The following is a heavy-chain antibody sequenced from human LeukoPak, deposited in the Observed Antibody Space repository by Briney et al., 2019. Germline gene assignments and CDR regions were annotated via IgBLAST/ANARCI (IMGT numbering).Heavy chain of an antibody. CDR2: IYYSGST. V-gene: IGHV4-59*12. CDR3: ARGNRGSSSWYGDYYYGMDV. J-gene: IGHJ6*02. CDR1: GGSISSYY. D-gene: IGHD6-13*01. Sequence: KPSETLSLTCTVSGGSISSYYWSWIRQPPGKGLEWIGYIYYSGSTNYNPSLKSRVTISVDTSKNQFSLKLSSVTAADTAVYYCARGNRGSSSWYGDYYYGMDVWGQGTTVTVSS.